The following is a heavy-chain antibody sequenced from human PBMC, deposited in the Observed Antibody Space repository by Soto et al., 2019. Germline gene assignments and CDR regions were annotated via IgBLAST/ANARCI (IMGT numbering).Heavy chain of an antibody. CDR3: ASLTAPSDY. J-gene: IGHJ4*02. V-gene: IGHV3-11*01. CDR2: ISSDESTV. CDR1: GFTFRNYF. D-gene: IGHD2-21*02. Sequence: GGSLRLSCVASGFTFRNYFMNWIRQAPGKGPEWLSYISSDESTVFYADSVKGRFTTSRDNAKNSVYLQMNSLRAEDTAVYYCASLTAPSDYWGQGSLVTVSS.